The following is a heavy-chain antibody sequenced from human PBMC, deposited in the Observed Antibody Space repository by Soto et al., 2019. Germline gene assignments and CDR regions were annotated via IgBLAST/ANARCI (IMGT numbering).Heavy chain of an antibody. CDR3: ARPLQLAVSGFDP. J-gene: IGHJ5*02. D-gene: IGHD3-3*02. CDR1: GYSISSSSYD. CDR2: IHYRANS. V-gene: IGHV4-39*01. Sequence: PSESLALAGTVSGYSISSSSYDWAWIRQPPGKGLEWIGSIHYRANSYYSPSLKSRITISVDTSKNQISLRLSSVTAADTAVYSCARPLQLAVSGFDPWGQGTLVTVYS.